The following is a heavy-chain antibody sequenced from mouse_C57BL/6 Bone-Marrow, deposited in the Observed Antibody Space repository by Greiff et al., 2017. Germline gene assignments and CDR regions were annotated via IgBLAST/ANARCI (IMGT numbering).Heavy chain of an antibody. V-gene: IGHV1-80*01. J-gene: IGHJ2*01. CDR3: ARSDYYGSRGDY. Sequence: QVQLQQSGAELVKPGASVKISCKASGYAFSSYWMNWVKQRPGKGLEWIGQIYPGDGDTNYNGKFKGKATLTADKSSSTAYMQRSSLTSEDSAVYFCARSDYYGSRGDYWRQGTTLTVSS. CDR1: GYAFSSYW. D-gene: IGHD1-1*01. CDR2: IYPGDGDT.